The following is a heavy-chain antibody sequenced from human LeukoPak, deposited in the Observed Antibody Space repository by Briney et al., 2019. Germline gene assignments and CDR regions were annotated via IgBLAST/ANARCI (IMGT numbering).Heavy chain of an antibody. CDR2: IKQDGSEK. D-gene: IGHD7-27*01. CDR1: GFTFSRYW. Sequence: GGSLRLSCAASGFTFSRYWMSWVRQTPGKGPEWVANIKQDGSEKYYVDSVKGRFSISRDNAKNSLYLQMSSLRAEDTAVYYCAREHLGDYYGMDVWGQGTTVTVSS. CDR3: AREHLGDYYGMDV. J-gene: IGHJ6*02. V-gene: IGHV3-7*03.